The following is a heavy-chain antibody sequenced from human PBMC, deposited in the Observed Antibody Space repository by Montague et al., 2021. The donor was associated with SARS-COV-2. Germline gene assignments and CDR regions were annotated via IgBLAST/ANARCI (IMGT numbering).Heavy chain of an antibody. CDR2: IYYSGST. V-gene: IGHV4-39*01. CDR1: GGSISSSSYY. J-gene: IGHJ5*02. D-gene: IGHD2-15*01. Sequence: SQSRSLTCTVSGGSISSSSYYWGWIRQPPGKGLEWIGSIYYSGSTYYNPSLKSRVTISVDTSKNQFSLKLSSVTAADTAVCYCARHRIYCSGGSCYSGWFDPWGQGTLVTVSS. CDR3: ARHRIYCSGGSCYSGWFDP.